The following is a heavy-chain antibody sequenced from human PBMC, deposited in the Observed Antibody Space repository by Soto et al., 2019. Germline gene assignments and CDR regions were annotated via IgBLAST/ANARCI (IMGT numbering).Heavy chain of an antibody. CDR1: GFTFSSYA. D-gene: IGHD3-10*01. CDR3: AKVREDYGSGSYFYFDD. Sequence: GGSMRLSWAASGFTFSSYAMSWVRQAPGKGLEWVSAISGSGGSTYYADSVKGRFTISRDNSKNTLCLQMNSLRAEDTAVYYCAKVREDYGSGSYFYFDDWGQGTLVTL. CDR2: ISGSGGST. J-gene: IGHJ4*02. V-gene: IGHV3-23*01.